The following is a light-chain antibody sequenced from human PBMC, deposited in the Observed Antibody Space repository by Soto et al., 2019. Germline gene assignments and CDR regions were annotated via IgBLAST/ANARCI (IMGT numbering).Light chain of an antibody. CDR3: QQYGSSRYT. Sequence: EILLTPSPGTLSLSPGERATLSCRASQSFSTSYLAWYQQKPGQPPRRLIYGASSRATGIPDRFSGSGSGTDFTLTISRLEPEDFAVYYCQQYGSSRYTFGQGTKFDIX. CDR2: GAS. J-gene: IGKJ2*01. CDR1: QSFSTSY. V-gene: IGKV3-20*01.